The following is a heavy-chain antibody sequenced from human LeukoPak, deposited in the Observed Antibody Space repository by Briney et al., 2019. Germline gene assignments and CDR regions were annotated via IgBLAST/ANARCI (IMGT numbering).Heavy chain of an antibody. CDR3: ATAGSNGWSSRGGDY. V-gene: IGHV3-23*01. D-gene: IGHD6-19*01. Sequence: GGSLRLSCAASGFTFINFAMSWVRQAPGRGLEWVSTISGSGGSTFYADSVKGRFTISIDNSKNTLFLQMNSLRAEDTAIYYCATAGSNGWSSRGGDYWGQGSLVTVSS. CDR2: ISGSGGST. CDR1: GFTFINFA. J-gene: IGHJ4*02.